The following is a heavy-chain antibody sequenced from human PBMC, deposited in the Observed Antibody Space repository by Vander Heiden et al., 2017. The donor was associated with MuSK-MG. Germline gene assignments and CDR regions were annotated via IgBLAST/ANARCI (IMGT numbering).Heavy chain of an antibody. Sequence: QVQLVESGGGVVQPGRSLRLSCAASGFPFSSYAMHWVRQAPGKGLEWVAVISYDGSNKYYADSVKGRFTISRDNSKNTLYLQMNSLRAEDTAVYYCAPAGPFDYWGQGTLGTVSS. D-gene: IGHD6-19*01. CDR1: GFPFSSYA. V-gene: IGHV3-30-3*01. CDR3: APAGPFDY. CDR2: ISYDGSNK. J-gene: IGHJ4*02.